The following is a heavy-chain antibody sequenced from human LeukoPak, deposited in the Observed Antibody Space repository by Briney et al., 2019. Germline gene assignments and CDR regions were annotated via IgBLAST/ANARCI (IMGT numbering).Heavy chain of an antibody. J-gene: IGHJ6*01. CDR2: ISYDGSNN. CDR1: GFTFSSYA. V-gene: IGHV3-30-3*01. CDR3: ARPTGWGAHQVSYGMDV. D-gene: IGHD1-26*01. Sequence: GRSLRLSCAASGFTFSSYAMHWVRQAPGKGLEWVAVISYDGSNNYYADSVKGRFTISRDNSKNTLYLQMNSLRVEDTAVYYCARPTGWGAHQVSYGMDVWGKGPRSPSPQ.